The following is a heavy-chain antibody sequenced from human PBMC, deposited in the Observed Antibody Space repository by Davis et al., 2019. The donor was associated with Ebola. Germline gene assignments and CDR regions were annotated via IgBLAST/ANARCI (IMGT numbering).Heavy chain of an antibody. CDR1: GFTFSSYW. CDR3: ARDPSSSSGYYYYYYGMDV. Sequence: PGGSLRLSCAASGFTFSSYWMSWVRQAPGKGLEWVANIKQDGSEKYYVDSVKGRFTISRDNAKNSLYLQMNSLRAEDTAVYYCARDPSSSSGYYYYYYGMDVWGQGTTVTVSS. D-gene: IGHD6-6*01. J-gene: IGHJ6*02. V-gene: IGHV3-7*03. CDR2: IKQDGSEK.